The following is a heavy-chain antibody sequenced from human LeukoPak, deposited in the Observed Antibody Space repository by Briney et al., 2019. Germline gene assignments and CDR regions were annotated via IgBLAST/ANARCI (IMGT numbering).Heavy chain of an antibody. Sequence: PGGSLRLSCTASGFTFGDYAMSWVRQAPGKGLEWVGFIRSKAYGGTTEYAASVKGRFTISRDDSKSIAYLQMNSLKTEDTAVYYCTRERCSGGSCHVPDDAFDIWGQGTMVTVSS. CDR3: TRERCSGGSCHVPDDAFDI. D-gene: IGHD2-15*01. CDR1: GFTFGDYA. V-gene: IGHV3-49*04. J-gene: IGHJ3*02. CDR2: IRSKAYGGTT.